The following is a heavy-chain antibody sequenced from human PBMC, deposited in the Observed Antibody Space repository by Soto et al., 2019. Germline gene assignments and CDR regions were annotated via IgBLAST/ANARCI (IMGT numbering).Heavy chain of an antibody. D-gene: IGHD4-17*01. CDR1: GFTFSNYA. V-gene: IGHV3-23*01. J-gene: IGHJ5*02. CDR2: LLRSGSTT. Sequence: GGSLRLSCAASGFTFSNYAMTWARQAPGKGLEWVSSLLRSGSTTYYADSVKGRFTISSDKSANSLYLQMDSLRAGDTAVYYCAKDAVSGDGVWLLDSWGQGTVVTVSS. CDR3: AKDAVSGDGVWLLDS.